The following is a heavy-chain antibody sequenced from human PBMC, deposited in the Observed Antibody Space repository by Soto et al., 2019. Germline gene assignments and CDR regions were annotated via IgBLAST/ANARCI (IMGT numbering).Heavy chain of an antibody. D-gene: IGHD4-17*01. CDR3: ARSVGDNVVMDY. V-gene: IGHV4-4*02. CDR1: GGSISSHNW. J-gene: IGHJ4*02. CDR2: IYHSGTT. Sequence: QVQLQESGPGLVKPSGTLSLTCAVSGGSISSHNWWSWVRQPPGKGLEWIGEIYHSGTTKYNPSLKGRLTISLNKSKNQFCLRLTPVTAADTAVYYCARSVGDNVVMDYWGQGTLVTVSS.